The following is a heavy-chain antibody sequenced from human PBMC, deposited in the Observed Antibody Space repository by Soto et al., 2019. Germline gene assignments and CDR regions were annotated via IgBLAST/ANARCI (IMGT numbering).Heavy chain of an antibody. CDR3: ARDRNYHLSGYYDAFDV. Sequence: EVQLVESGGGLVQPGGSLRLSCAGSGFNFKDYWMTWVRQAPGKGLEWLANIGEDGGISNYVDSVKGRFTISRDNVKNALDLQINILRAEDTAVYYCARDRNYHLSGYYDAFDVWGPGTVVTVSS. D-gene: IGHD3-9*01. J-gene: IGHJ3*01. CDR1: GFNFKDYW. V-gene: IGHV3-7*01. CDR2: IGEDGGIS.